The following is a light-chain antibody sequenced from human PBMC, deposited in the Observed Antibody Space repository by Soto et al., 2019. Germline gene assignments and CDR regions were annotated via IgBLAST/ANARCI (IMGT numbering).Light chain of an antibody. Sequence: DIQMTQSPSTLSGSVGDRVTLTCRSRQTISSWLAWYQQKPGKAPKLLIYKASTLKRWVPSRFSGSVSGTEFTLTFSSQRPGDFATYYCQQYNTYSWTFGPGTKVDIK. CDR1: QTISSW. J-gene: IGKJ1*01. V-gene: IGKV1-5*03. CDR2: KAS. CDR3: QQYNTYSWT.